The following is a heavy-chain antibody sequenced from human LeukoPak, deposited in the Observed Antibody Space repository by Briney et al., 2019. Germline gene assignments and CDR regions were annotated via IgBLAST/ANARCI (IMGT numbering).Heavy chain of an antibody. V-gene: IGHV4-4*07. CDR1: GGSISNYY. CDR2: IYAGGTA. J-gene: IGHJ4*02. D-gene: IGHD3-10*01. CDR3: ARVELISGSHLIFDY. Sequence: PSETLSLTCTVSGGSISNYYWSWLRQSAGKGLEWIGRIYAGGTANYNPSLKSRVTMSGDTSKNQLSLKLSSVTAADTAVYYCARVELISGSHLIFDYWGQGTLVTVSS.